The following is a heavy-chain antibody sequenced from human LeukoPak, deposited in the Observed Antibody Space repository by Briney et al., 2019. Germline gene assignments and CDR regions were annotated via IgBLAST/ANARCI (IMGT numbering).Heavy chain of an antibody. V-gene: IGHV3-20*04. Sequence: GGTLRLSCAASGFTFDDYGMSWVRQAPGKGLEWVSGINWNGGSTGYADSVKGRFTISRDNAKNSLYPQMNSLRAEDTALYYCARAYYSNYAGVDYWGQGTLVTVSS. D-gene: IGHD4-11*01. CDR3: ARAYYSNYAGVDY. CDR2: INWNGGST. CDR1: GFTFDDYG. J-gene: IGHJ4*02.